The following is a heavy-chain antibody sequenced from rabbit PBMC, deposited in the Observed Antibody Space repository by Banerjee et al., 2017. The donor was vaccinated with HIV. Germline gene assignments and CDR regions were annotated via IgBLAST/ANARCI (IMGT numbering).Heavy chain of an antibody. CDR3: VREVAAKFSL. CDR2: IEPIFGNT. CDR1: GFDFSNYG. V-gene: IGHV1S47*01. J-gene: IGHJ4*01. D-gene: IGHD4-1*01. Sequence: EQLVESGGGLVQPGGSLKLSCKASGFDFSNYGMSWVRQAPGKGLEWIGYIEPIFGNTYYANWVNGRFTISSHNAQNTLYLQLTSLTAADTATYFCVREVAAKFSLWGPGTLVTVS.